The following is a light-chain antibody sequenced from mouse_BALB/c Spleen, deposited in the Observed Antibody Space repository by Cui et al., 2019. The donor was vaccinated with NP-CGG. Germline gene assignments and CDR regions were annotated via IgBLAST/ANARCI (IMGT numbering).Light chain of an antibody. CDR1: TGAVTTSNY. Sequence: ALVSLESPLTTSPGETVTLTCRSSTGAVTTSNYANWVQEKPDHLFTGLIGGTNNRTPGVPARFSGSLIGDKAALTITGAQTEDEAIYFCALWYSNHWVFGGGTKLTVL. CDR3: ALWYSNHWV. CDR2: GTN. V-gene: IGLV1*01. J-gene: IGLJ1*01.